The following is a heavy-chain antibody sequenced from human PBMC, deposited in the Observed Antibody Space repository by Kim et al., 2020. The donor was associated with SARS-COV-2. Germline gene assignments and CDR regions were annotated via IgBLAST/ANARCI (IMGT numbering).Heavy chain of an antibody. V-gene: IGHV1-69*13. CDR1: GGTFSSYA. CDR3: ARELPHSGWYRTTNAFDI. CDR2: IIPIFGTA. J-gene: IGHJ3*02. Sequence: SVKVSCKASGGTFSSYAISWVRQAPGQGLEWMGGIIPIFGTANYAQKFQGRVTITADESTSTAYMELSSLRSEDTAVYYCARELPHSGWYRTTNAFDIWGQGTMVTVSS. D-gene: IGHD6-19*01.